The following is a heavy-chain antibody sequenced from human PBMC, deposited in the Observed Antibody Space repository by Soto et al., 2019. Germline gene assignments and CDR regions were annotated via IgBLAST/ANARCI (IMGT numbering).Heavy chain of an antibody. Sequence: ASVKVSCKASGYTFTSYGISWVRQAPGQGLEWMGWISAYNGNTNYAQKLQGRVTMTTDTSTSTAYMELRSLRSDDTAVYYCARVNQFSSSSPNWFDPWGQGTLVTVS. CDR3: ARVNQFSSSSPNWFDP. CDR1: GYTFTSYG. J-gene: IGHJ5*02. CDR2: ISAYNGNT. V-gene: IGHV1-18*04. D-gene: IGHD6-6*01.